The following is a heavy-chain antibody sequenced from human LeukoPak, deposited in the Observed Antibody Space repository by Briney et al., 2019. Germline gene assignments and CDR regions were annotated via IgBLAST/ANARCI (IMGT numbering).Heavy chain of an antibody. CDR1: GFTFSSYA. D-gene: IGHD1-14*01. J-gene: IGHJ4*02. V-gene: IGHV3-23*01. Sequence: PGGSLRLSCAASGFTFSSYAMSWVRQARGKGLEWVSVICGSGGSTYYADPVNGRFTITRDNSKNTLSLKMNCLRGEDTAVYYCAKADSARGVTLKTTIDYWGQGTLVTVSS. CDR2: ICGSGGST. CDR3: AKADSARGVTLKTTIDY.